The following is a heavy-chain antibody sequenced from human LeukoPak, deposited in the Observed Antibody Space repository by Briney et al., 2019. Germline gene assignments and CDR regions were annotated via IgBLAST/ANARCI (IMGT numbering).Heavy chain of an antibody. CDR2: IIPIFGTA. CDR3: AIRRYYGSGSYPYPTLSHYYMDV. V-gene: IGHV1-69*05. D-gene: IGHD3-10*01. J-gene: IGHJ6*03. Sequence: SVKVSCKASGGTFSSYAISWVRQAPGQGLEWMGRIIPIFGTANYAQKFQGRVTITTDESTSTANMELSSLRSEDTAVYYCAIRRYYGSGSYPYPTLSHYYMDVWGKGTTVTVSS. CDR1: GGTFSSYA.